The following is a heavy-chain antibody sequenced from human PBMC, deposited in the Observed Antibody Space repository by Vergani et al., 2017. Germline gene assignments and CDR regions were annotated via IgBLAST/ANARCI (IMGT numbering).Heavy chain of an antibody. CDR3: FYDFWAGYDSGDV. CDR1: GLTFSDSA. V-gene: IGHV3-73*01. Sequence: EVQLVESGGGLVKPGESLKLSCATSGLTFSDSAINWVRQTPGKGLEWIGRIRDKAYNYATVYAVSVKGRFTISRDDSKKTAYLQMNGLTTEDTAVYYCFYDFWAGYDSGDVWGKGTTVTVSS. CDR2: IRDKAYNYAT. D-gene: IGHD3/OR15-3a*01. J-gene: IGHJ6*04.